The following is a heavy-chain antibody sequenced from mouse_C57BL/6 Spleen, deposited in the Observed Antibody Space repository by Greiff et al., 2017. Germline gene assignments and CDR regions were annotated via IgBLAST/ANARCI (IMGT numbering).Heavy chain of an antibody. J-gene: IGHJ2*01. CDR2: IHPNSGST. D-gene: IGHD1-1*01. CDR3: ARDYYGSSYVASFDY. Sequence: QVQLQQPGAELVKPGASVKLSCKASGYTFTSYWMHWVKQRPGQGLEWIGMIHPNSGSTNYNEKFKSKATLTVDKSSSTAYMQLSSLTSEDSAVYYCARDYYGSSYVASFDYWGQGTTLRVSS. V-gene: IGHV1-64*01. CDR1: GYTFTSYW.